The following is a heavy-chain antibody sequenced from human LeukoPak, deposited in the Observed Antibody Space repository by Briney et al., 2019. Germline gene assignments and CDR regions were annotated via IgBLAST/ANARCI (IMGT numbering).Heavy chain of an antibody. V-gene: IGHV4-34*01. CDR1: GGSSSGYY. Sequence: PSETLSLTCAVYGGSSSGYYWSWIRQPPGKGLEWIGEINHSGSTNYNPSLKSRVTISVDTSKNQFSLKLSSVTAADTAVYYCARVRSYHVIDYYDSSGYHYFDYWGQGTLVTVSS. CDR3: ARVRSYHVIDYYDSSGYHYFDY. D-gene: IGHD3-22*01. CDR2: INHSGST. J-gene: IGHJ4*02.